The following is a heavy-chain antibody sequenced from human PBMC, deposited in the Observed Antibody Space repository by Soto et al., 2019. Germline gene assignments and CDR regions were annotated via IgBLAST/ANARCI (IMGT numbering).Heavy chain of an antibody. CDR1: GFTFSSYA. Sequence: EVQLLESGGGLVQPGGSLRLSCAASGFTFSSYAMSWVRQAPGKGLEWVSAISGSGGSTYYADSVKGRFTISRDNSKNTLYLQMNSLRAEDTAVYYRAKDKEHCSGGSCYSDAFDIWGQGTMVTVSS. CDR2: ISGSGGST. CDR3: AKDKEHCSGGSCYSDAFDI. D-gene: IGHD2-15*01. J-gene: IGHJ3*02. V-gene: IGHV3-23*01.